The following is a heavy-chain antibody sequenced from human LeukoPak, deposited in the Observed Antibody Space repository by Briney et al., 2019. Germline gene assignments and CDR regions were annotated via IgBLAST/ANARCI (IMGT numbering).Heavy chain of an antibody. CDR1: GFTFSSYA. D-gene: IGHD3-22*01. CDR3: ASGIGYYDSSGYYKLD. V-gene: IGHV3-30*14. J-gene: IGHJ3*01. Sequence: PGGSLRLSCAASGFTFSSYAMHWVRQAPGKGLEWVAVISYDGSNKYYADSVKGRFTISRDNSKNTLYLQMNSLRAEDTAVYYCASGIGYYDSSGYYKLDWGQGTMVTVSS. CDR2: ISYDGSNK.